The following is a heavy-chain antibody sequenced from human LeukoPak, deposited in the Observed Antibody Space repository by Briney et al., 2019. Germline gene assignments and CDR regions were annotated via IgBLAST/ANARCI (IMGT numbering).Heavy chain of an antibody. CDR1: GGYISSDDHN. CDR3: AKDTFLAY. V-gene: IGHV4-39*02. J-gene: IGHJ4*02. D-gene: IGHD3-3*01. Sequence: PSETLSLTCTVSGGYISSDDHNWGWIRQPPGKGLEWLGKINYSGNTHHNPSLKSRVTISVDTSKNQFSLKLNSVTAADTAVHYCAKDTFLAYWGQGTLVTVSS. CDR2: INYSGNT.